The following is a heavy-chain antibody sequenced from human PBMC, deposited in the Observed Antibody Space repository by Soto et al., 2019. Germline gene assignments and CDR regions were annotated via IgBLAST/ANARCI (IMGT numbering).Heavy chain of an antibody. J-gene: IGHJ6*02. D-gene: IGHD6-13*01. V-gene: IGHV1-18*04. CDR1: GYTFTSYG. CDR2: ISAYNGNT. CDR3: ARDPPRLYSSSWYNNYYYYGMDV. Sequence: GASVKVSCKAPGYTFTSYGISWVRQAPGQGLEWMGWISAYNGNTNYAQKLQGRVTMTTDTSTSTAYMELRSLRSDDTAVYYCARDPPRLYSSSWYNNYYYYGMDVWGQGTTVTVSS.